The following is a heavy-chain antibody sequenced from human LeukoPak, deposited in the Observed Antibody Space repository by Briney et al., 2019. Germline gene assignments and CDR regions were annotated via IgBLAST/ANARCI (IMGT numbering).Heavy chain of an antibody. D-gene: IGHD6-6*01. CDR3: ARVGSSSPDYYYYYGMDV. Sequence: GGSLRLSCAASGFTFSGSAMHWVRQASGKGLEWIGRIRSKANSYVTVYAASVTGRFTISRDNAKNSLYLQMNSLRAEDTAVYYCARVGSSSPDYYYYYGMDVWGQGTTVTVSS. CDR2: IRSKANSYVT. V-gene: IGHV3-73*01. CDR1: GFTFSGSA. J-gene: IGHJ6*02.